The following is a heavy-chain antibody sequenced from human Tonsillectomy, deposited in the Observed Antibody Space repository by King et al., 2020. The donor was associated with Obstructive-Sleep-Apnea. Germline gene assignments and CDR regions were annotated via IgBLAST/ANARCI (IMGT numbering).Heavy chain of an antibody. CDR1: GFTFSTYF. J-gene: IGHJ4*02. CDR2: ISYDGSNK. D-gene: IGHD3-3*01. V-gene: IGHV3-30*04. CDR3: ARNYDFWSGYYQLPCY. Sequence: VQLVESGGGVVQPGRSLRLSCAASGFTFSTYFMHWVRQAPGKGLEWVAVISYDGSNKYYADSLNGRFTISRANSKNTLYLQLNSLRAEDTAVYYCARNYDFWSGYYQLPCYWGQGTLVTVSS.